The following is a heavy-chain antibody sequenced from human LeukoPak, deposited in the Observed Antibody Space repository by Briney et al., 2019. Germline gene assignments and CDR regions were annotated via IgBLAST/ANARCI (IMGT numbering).Heavy chain of an antibody. Sequence: SVKVSCKASGGTFSSYAISWVRQAPGQGLEWMGRIIPIFDTVNYAQKFQGRVTITTDESTSTAYMELSSLRSEDTAVYYCARSGLGRYRSSRMGGSVYWGQGTLVTVSS. D-gene: IGHD5-18*01. CDR1: GGTFSSYA. CDR3: ARSGLGRYRSSRMGGSVY. CDR2: IIPIFDTV. J-gene: IGHJ4*02. V-gene: IGHV1-69*05.